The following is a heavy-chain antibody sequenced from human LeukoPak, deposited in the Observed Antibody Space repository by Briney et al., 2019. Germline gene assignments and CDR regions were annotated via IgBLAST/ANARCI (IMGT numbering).Heavy chain of an antibody. J-gene: IGHJ6*02. CDR1: GGSFSGYY. V-gene: IGHV4-34*01. CDR2: INHSGST. CDR3: ARVPYYGMDV. Sequence: PSETLSLTCAVYGGSFSGYYWSWIRQPPGKGLEWIGEINHSGSTNYNPSLKSRVTISVDTSKNQFSLKLSSVTAADTAVYYCARVPYYGMDVWGQGTTVTVSS.